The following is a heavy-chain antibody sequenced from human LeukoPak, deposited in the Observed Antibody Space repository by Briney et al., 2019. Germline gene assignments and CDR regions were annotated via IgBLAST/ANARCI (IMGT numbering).Heavy chain of an antibody. D-gene: IGHD1-14*01. Sequence: PGGSLRLSCAASGFTFSSYEMNWVRQAPGKGLEWVSYISSSGSTIYYADSVKGRFTISRDNAKNSLYLQMNSLRAEDTAVYYRARDLASRGSAGGVEYFQHWGQGTLVTVSS. CDR1: GFTFSSYE. CDR3: ARDLASRGSAGGVEYFQH. J-gene: IGHJ1*01. V-gene: IGHV3-48*03. CDR2: ISSSGSTI.